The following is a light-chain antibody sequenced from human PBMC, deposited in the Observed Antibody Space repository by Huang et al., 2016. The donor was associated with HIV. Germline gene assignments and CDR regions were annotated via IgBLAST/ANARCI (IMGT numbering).Light chain of an antibody. CDR2: WAS. V-gene: IGKV4-1*01. Sequence: DIVMTQSPDSLAVSLGERATINCKSSQSLLYRSNNKNYLAWYQHKPGQPPKLLIYWASTRESVVPDRFSGSGSGTDFTLTISSLQAEDVAVYHCQQFYSTPITFGQGTRLEIK. CDR1: QSLLYRSNNKNY. J-gene: IGKJ5*01. CDR3: QQFYSTPIT.